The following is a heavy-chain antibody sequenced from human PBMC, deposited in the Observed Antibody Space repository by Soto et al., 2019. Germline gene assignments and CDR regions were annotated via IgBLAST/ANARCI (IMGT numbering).Heavy chain of an antibody. CDR1: GGSISSSSFY. V-gene: IGHV4-39*01. J-gene: IGHJ4*02. Sequence: SESLSLTCTVSGGSISSSSFYWGWIRQPPGKGLEWIGSIYYSGSTYYNPSLKSRVTISVDTSKNQYSLKLSSVTAADTAVYYRARRPSINRFDYWGQGTLVTVSS. CDR3: ARRPSINRFDY. D-gene: IGHD5-12*01. CDR2: IYYSGST.